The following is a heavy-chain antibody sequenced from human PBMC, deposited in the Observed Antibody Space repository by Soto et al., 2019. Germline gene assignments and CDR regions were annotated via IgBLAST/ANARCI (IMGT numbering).Heavy chain of an antibody. D-gene: IGHD3-10*01. J-gene: IGHJ4*02. CDR2: IIPLFGTP. CDR1: GGIFSTYA. V-gene: IGHV1-69*01. Sequence: QVQLVQSGAEVKKPGSSVKVSCKASGGIFSTYAISWLRQAPGQGLEWMGGIIPLFGTPNYAQRFQGRVTITAEESTSPAYMEMSRLRSEDTAVYYCARDRDDYGSGNYYNRIDFWGQGTLVTVSS. CDR3: ARDRDDYGSGNYYNRIDF.